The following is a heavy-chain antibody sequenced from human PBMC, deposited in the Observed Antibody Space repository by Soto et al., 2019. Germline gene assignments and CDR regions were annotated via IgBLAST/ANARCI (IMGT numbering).Heavy chain of an antibody. D-gene: IGHD6-6*01. CDR1: GFTFDDYA. J-gene: IGHJ6*02. Sequence: EVQLVESGGGLVQPGRSLRLSCAASGFTFDDYAMHWVRQAPGKGLEWVSGISWNSGSIGYADSVKGRFTISRDNSKNTLYLQMNSLRAEDTAVYYCAREGVSSSSAYYYYGMDVWGQGTTVTVSS. CDR3: AREGVSSSSAYYYYGMDV. V-gene: IGHV3-9*01. CDR2: ISWNSGSI.